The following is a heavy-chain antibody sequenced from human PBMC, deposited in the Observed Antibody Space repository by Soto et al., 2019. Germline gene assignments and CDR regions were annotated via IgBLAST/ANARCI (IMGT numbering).Heavy chain of an antibody. CDR1: GVSVTSGSFY. Sequence: SETLSLTCTISGVSVTSGSFYWSWIRQPPGKGLEWIGCIYYSGSTNYNPSLKSRVTISVDTSKNQFSLTLNSVTAADTAVYYCASSFGVVSGAFDYWGQGTLVTVS. CDR3: ASSFGVVSGAFDY. J-gene: IGHJ4*02. D-gene: IGHD3-3*01. V-gene: IGHV4-61*01. CDR2: IYYSGST.